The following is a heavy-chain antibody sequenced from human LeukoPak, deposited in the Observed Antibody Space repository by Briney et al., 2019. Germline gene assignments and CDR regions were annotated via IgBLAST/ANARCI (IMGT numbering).Heavy chain of an antibody. CDR2: INPSGGST. CDR3: ARAQMATSSGAAFDI. D-gene: IGHD5-24*01. CDR1: GYTFTSYY. J-gene: IGHJ3*02. Sequence: VASVKVSCKASGYTFTSYYMHWVRQAPGQGLAWMGIINPSGGSTSYAQKFQGRVTMTRDTSTSTVYMELSSLRSEGTAVYYCARAQMATSSGAAFDIWGQGTMVTVSS. V-gene: IGHV1-46*01.